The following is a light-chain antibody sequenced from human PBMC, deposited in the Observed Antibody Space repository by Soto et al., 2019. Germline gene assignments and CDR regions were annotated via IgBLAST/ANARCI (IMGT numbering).Light chain of an antibody. V-gene: IGLV1-47*01. Sequence: QSALTQPPSASGTPGRRVTISCSGSSSNIGSKYVYWYQQLPGTAPKLLMYRNNQRPSGVPDRFSGSKSGTSASLAISGFRSEDEADYYCAAWDAGVSGPAFGGGTKVTVL. CDR3: AAWDAGVSGPA. CDR1: SSNIGSKY. CDR2: RNN. J-gene: IGLJ2*01.